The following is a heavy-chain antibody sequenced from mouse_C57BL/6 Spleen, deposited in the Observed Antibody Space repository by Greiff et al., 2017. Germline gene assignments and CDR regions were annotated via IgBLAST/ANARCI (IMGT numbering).Heavy chain of an antibody. CDR1: GFSLTSYG. CDR3: ASEGGPYYGSSFAY. D-gene: IGHD1-1*01. V-gene: IGHV2-6*01. J-gene: IGHJ3*01. CDR2: IWGVGST. Sequence: VQVVESGPGLVAPSQSLSITCTVSGFSLTSYGVDWVRQSPGKGLEWLGVIWGVGSTNYNSALKSRLSISKDNSKSQVFLKMNSLQTDDTAMYYCASEGGPYYGSSFAYWGQGTLVTVSA.